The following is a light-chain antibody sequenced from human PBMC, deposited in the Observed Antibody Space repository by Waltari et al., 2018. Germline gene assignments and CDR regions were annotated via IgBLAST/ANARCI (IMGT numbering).Light chain of an antibody. CDR2: GDN. V-gene: IGLV1-40*01. Sequence: QSALTQPPSVSGAPGPRVPISCTGSRSNLAAGYGVHWFQQIPGTAPKVLISGDNIRPSGVPDRFSASKSGTSASLAITGVQPEDEAVYFCQSHDSSLRWVFGGGTKLTVL. CDR3: QSHDSSLRWV. CDR1: RSNLAAGYG. J-gene: IGLJ2*01.